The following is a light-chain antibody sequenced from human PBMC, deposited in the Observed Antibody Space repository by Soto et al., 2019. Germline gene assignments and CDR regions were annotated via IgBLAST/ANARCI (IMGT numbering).Light chain of an antibody. CDR3: CSYAGSRTLV. J-gene: IGLJ2*01. Sequence: QSALTQPASVSGSPGQSITISCTGTSSDIGTYNLVSWYQHHPVKAPKLMIYEGSKRPSGVSNRFSGSKSGNTASLTISGLQAEDEDDYYCCSYAGSRTLVFGGGTKLTVL. CDR2: EGS. CDR1: SSDIGTYNL. V-gene: IGLV2-23*01.